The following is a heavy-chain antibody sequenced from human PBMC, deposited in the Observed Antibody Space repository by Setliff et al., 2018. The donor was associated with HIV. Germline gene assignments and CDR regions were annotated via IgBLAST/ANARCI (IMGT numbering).Heavy chain of an antibody. CDR3: ARVDMGYYYDSSGYSHFDH. CDR1: GYSFPTYW. V-gene: IGHV5-51*01. J-gene: IGHJ4*02. Sequence: GESLKISCKGSGYSFPTYWIAWVRQMPGKGLEWMGVIYPDESDSRYSPSFRGQVTISADKSINTADLQWSSLKASDTAMYYCARVDMGYYYDSSGYSHFDHWGQGTLVTVSS. D-gene: IGHD3-22*01. CDR2: IYPDESDS.